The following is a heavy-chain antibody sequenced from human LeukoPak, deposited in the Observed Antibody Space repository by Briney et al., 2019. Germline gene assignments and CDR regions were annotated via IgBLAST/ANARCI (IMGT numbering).Heavy chain of an antibody. D-gene: IGHD3-16*02. CDR1: GYTFTSYD. CDR2: MDPNSGNT. Sequence: GASVKVSCKASGYTFTSYDINWVRQATGQGLEWMGWMDPNSGNTGYAQKFQGRVTMTTDTSTSTAYMELRSLRSDDTAVYYCARDVYTFGGVIVIPWADAFDIWGQGTMVTVSS. CDR3: ARDVYTFGGVIVIPWADAFDI. V-gene: IGHV1-8*01. J-gene: IGHJ3*02.